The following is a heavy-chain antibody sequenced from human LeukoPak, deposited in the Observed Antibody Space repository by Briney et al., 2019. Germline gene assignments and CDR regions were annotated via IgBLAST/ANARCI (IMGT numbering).Heavy chain of an antibody. J-gene: IGHJ3*02. CDR3: ARGPIPGAFDI. CDR2: ICDNGHT. CDR1: GGSFSPAH. Sequence: SETLSLTCTFSGGSFSPAHWSWIRQPPGKGLEWIGVICDNGHTDYNPSLQSRVTISVDTSKRQFSLKLSSLAAADTAVYYCARGPIPGAFDIWGQGTMVTVSS. V-gene: IGHV4-59*01. D-gene: IGHD1-14*01.